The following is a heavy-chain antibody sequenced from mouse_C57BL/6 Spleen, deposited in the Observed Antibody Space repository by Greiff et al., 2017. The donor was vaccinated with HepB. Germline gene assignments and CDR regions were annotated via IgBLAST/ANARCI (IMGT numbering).Heavy chain of an antibody. D-gene: IGHD1-1*01. V-gene: IGHV1-66*01. CDR2: IYPGSGNT. CDR3: ARNYYGSGYNY. J-gene: IGHJ2*01. Sequence: VQLQQSGPELVKPGASVKISCKASGYSFTSYYIHWVKQRPGQGLEWIGWIYPGSGNTKYNEKFKGKATLTADTSSSTAYMQLSSLTAEDSAVYYCARNYYGSGYNYWGQGTTLTVSS. CDR1: GYSFTSYY.